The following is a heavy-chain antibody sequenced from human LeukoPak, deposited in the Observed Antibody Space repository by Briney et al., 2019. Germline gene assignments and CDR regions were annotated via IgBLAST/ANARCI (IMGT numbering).Heavy chain of an antibody. CDR1: GGSISSYY. CDR2: IYYSGST. CDR3: AGSDSYGPTFDY. V-gene: IGHV4-59*01. D-gene: IGHD5-18*01. J-gene: IGHJ4*02. Sequence: SETLSLTCTVSGGSISSYYWSWIRQPPGKGLEWIGYIYYSGSTNYNPSLKSRVTISVDTSKNQFSLKLSSVTAADTAVYYCAGSDSYGPTFDYWGQGTLVTVSS.